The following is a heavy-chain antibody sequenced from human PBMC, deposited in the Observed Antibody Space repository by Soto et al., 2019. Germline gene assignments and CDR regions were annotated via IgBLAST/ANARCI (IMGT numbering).Heavy chain of an antibody. V-gene: IGHV3-23*01. CDR1: GLTFSSYA. J-gene: IGHJ6*02. D-gene: IGHD3-3*01. CDR2: ISGSGGST. CDR3: AKGTIIHVEYDSWSGAQQDV. Sequence: GGSLRLSCAAYGLTFSSYAMSWVRQAPGKGLEWGSAISGSGGSTYYAASVKGWFTISRDTSKNTLYLQMNSLRAEDTAVYYCAKGTIIHVEYDSWSGAQQDVGGQVTRVTVAS.